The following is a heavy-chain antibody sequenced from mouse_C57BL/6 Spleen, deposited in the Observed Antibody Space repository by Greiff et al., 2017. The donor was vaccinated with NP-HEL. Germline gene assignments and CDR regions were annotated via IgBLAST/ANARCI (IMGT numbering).Heavy chain of an antibody. V-gene: IGHV1-81*01. D-gene: IGHD1-1*01. CDR2: IYPRSGNT. CDR1: GYTFTSSG. Sequence: QVQLQQSGAELARPGASVKLSCKASGYTFTSSGISWVKQRTGQGLEWIGGIYPRSGNTYYNEKFKGKATLTADKSSSTAYMELRSLTSEDSAVYFCARRRRITTTAVSEGFAYWGQGTLVTVSA. CDR3: ARRRRITTTAVSEGFAY. J-gene: IGHJ3*01.